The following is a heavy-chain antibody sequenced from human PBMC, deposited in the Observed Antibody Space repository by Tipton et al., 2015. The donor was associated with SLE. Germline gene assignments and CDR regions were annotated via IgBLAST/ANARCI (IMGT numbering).Heavy chain of an antibody. CDR2: IYYSGST. CDR1: GGSISSYY. Sequence: TLSLTCTVSGGSISSYYWSWIRQPPGKGLEWIGYIYYSGSTNYNPSLKSRVTISVDTSKNQFSLKLSSVTAADTAVYYYARDSANYLLDYWGQGTLVTVSS. J-gene: IGHJ4*02. V-gene: IGHV4-59*12. CDR3: ARDSANYLLDY. D-gene: IGHD1-7*01.